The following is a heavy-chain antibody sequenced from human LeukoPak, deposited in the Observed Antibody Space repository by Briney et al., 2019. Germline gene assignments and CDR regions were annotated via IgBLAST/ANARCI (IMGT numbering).Heavy chain of an antibody. D-gene: IGHD5-12*01. CDR1: GYTFTSYG. J-gene: IGHJ4*02. CDR2: ISAYNGNT. Sequence: ASVKVSCKASGYTFTSYGISRVRQAPGQGLEWMGWISAYNGNTNYAQKLQGRVTMTTDTSTSTAYMELRSLRSDDTAVYYCARDDIVATALWDWGQGTLVTVSS. V-gene: IGHV1-18*01. CDR3: ARDDIVATALWD.